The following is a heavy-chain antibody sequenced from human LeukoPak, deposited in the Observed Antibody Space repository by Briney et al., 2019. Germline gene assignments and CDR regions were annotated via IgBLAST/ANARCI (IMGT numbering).Heavy chain of an antibody. CDR2: IGASGGGDT. Sequence: PGGSLTLSCAASGFTFGSYAMTWVRRSPGKGLEWVSTIGASGGGDTYYADSVKGRFTISRDNSKDTLYLQMKSLRAVDTAVYYCAKDDASGSYSHYWGQGTLVSVSS. CDR3: AKDDASGSYSHY. CDR1: GFTFGSYA. D-gene: IGHD1-26*01. V-gene: IGHV3-23*01. J-gene: IGHJ4*02.